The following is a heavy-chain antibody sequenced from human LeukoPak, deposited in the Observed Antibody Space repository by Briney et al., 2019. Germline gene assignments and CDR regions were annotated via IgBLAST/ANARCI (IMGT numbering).Heavy chain of an antibody. Sequence: PGGSLRLSCAASGFTFSDYYMSWIRQAPGKGLEWVSYISSSGSTIYYADSVKGRFTISRDNSKNTLYLQMNSLRAEDTAVYYCAKAVYDFWSGYYFGFYYYMDVWGKGTTVTVSS. CDR3: AKAVYDFWSGYYFGFYYYMDV. D-gene: IGHD3-3*01. CDR2: ISSSGSTI. V-gene: IGHV3-11*04. J-gene: IGHJ6*03. CDR1: GFTFSDYY.